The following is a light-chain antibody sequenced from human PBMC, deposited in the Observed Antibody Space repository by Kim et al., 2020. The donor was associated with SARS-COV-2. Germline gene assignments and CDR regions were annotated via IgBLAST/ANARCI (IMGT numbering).Light chain of an antibody. V-gene: IGLV3-19*01. CDR3: NSRDSSGNYV. CDR1: SLRSYY. Sequence: VALGQTVRITCQGDSLRSYYASWYQQKPGQAPVLVIYGKNNRPSGIPDRFSGSSSGNTASLTITGAQVEDEADYYCNSRDSSGNYVFGTGTKVTVL. J-gene: IGLJ1*01. CDR2: GKN.